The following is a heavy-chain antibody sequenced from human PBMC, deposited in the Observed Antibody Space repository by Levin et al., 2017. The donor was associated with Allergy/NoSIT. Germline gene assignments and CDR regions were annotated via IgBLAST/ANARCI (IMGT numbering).Heavy chain of an antibody. V-gene: IGHV3-11*05. CDR3: ARGEDAFDI. CDR1: GFTFSDYY. J-gene: IGHJ3*02. CDR2: ISSSSSYT. Sequence: GESLKISCAASGFTFSDYYMSWIRQAPGKGLEWVSYISSSSSYTNYADSVKGRFTISRDNAKNSLYLQMNSLRAEDTAVYYCARGEDAFDIWGQGTMVTVSS.